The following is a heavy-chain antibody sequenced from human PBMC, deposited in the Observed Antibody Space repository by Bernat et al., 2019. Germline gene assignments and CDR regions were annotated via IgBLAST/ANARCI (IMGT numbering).Heavy chain of an antibody. Sequence: EVQLVESGGGLVKPGGSLRLSCAASGFTFSSSIFNWARQAPGQGLEWVSSISGNSNYIYYADSVKGRFTISRDNAKNSLYLQMNSPRAEDTAVYYCARVVAAAGSPTYMDVWGKGTTVTVSS. CDR1: GFTFSSSI. D-gene: IGHD6-13*01. CDR2: ISGNSNYI. V-gene: IGHV3-21*01. CDR3: ARVVAAAGSPTYMDV. J-gene: IGHJ6*03.